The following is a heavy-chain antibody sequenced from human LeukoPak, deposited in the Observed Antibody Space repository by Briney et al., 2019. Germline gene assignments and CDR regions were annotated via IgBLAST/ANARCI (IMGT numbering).Heavy chain of an antibody. V-gene: IGHV4-61*09. J-gene: IGHJ4*02. Sequence: SETLSLTCTVSGDSISSGSYYWSWIRQPAGKGLEWIGHIYTSGSTNYNPSLKSRVTISLATSKNQFSLMLSSVPAADTAVYFCARAGTVFGVAYFDYWGQGTLVTVSS. CDR1: GDSISSGSYY. D-gene: IGHD3-3*01. CDR2: IYTSGST. CDR3: ARAGTVFGVAYFDY.